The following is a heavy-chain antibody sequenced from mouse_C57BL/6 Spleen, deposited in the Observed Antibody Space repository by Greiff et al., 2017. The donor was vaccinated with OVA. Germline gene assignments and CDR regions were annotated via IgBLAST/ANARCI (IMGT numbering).Heavy chain of an antibody. CDR1: GYTFTSYW. Sequence: QVQLQQPGAELVMPGASVKLSCKASGYTFTSYWMHWVKQRPGQGLEWIGEIDPSDSYTNYNQKFKGKSTLTVDKSSSTAYMQLSSLTSEDSAVYYCARLIDISGSYYFDYWGQGTTLTVSS. D-gene: IGHD3-2*02. V-gene: IGHV1-69*01. CDR2: IDPSDSYT. J-gene: IGHJ2*01. CDR3: ARLIDISGSYYFDY.